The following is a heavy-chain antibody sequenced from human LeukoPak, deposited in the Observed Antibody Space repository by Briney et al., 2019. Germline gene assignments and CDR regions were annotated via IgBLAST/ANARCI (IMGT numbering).Heavy chain of an antibody. V-gene: IGHV3-23*01. J-gene: IGHJ4*02. CDR1: GFTFSSYS. CDR3: ASGDEDFDS. CDR2: ISDSGGTT. Sequence: PGGSLRLSCAVSGFTFSSYSMSWVRQAPGKGLEWVSMISDSGGTTEYTDSVKGRFTISRDNAKNLVYLQMNSLRVEDTAVYYCASGDEDFDSWGQGTLVTVSS. D-gene: IGHD7-27*01.